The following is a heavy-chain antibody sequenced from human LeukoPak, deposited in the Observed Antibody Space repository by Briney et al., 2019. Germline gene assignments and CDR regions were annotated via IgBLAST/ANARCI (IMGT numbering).Heavy chain of an antibody. D-gene: IGHD5-18*01. Sequence: PSETLSLTCTVSGGSVSSGSYYWRWIRQPPGKGLEWIGYIYYSGSTNYNPSLKSRVTISVDTSKNQFSLKLSSVTAADTAVYYCARVGYSYDIGLGAFDIWGQGTMVTVSS. J-gene: IGHJ3*02. CDR2: IYYSGST. CDR1: GGSVSSGSYY. CDR3: ARVGYSYDIGLGAFDI. V-gene: IGHV4-61*01.